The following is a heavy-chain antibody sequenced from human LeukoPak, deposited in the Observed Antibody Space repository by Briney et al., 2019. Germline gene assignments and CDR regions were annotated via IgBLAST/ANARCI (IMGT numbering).Heavy chain of an antibody. CDR3: ARDPDYYGMDV. CDR2: IYSGGST. Sequence: GGSLRLSCAASGFTVSSNYMSWVRQAPGKGLEWVSVIYSGGSTYYADSVKGRFTISRDNSKNTLYLQMNSLGAEDTAVYYCARDPDYYGMDVWGQGTTVTVSS. J-gene: IGHJ6*02. CDR1: GFTVSSNY. V-gene: IGHV3-66*02.